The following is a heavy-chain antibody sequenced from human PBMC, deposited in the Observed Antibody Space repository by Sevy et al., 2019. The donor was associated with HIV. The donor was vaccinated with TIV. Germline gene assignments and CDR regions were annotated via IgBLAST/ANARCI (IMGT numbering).Heavy chain of an antibody. D-gene: IGHD6-13*01. CDR2: IIPISGTA. J-gene: IGHJ4*02. CDR1: GGTFSSYA. CDR3: ARVSRAAGEEPYYFDY. V-gene: IGHV1-69*13. Sequence: ASVKVSCKASGGTFSSYAISWVRQAPGQGLEWMGGIIPISGTANYAQKFQGRVTITADESTSTAYMELSSLRSEDTAVYYCARVSRAAGEEPYYFDYWGQGTLVTVSS.